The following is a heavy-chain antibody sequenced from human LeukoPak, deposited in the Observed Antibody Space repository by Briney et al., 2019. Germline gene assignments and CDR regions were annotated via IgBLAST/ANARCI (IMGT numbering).Heavy chain of an antibody. CDR2: INPSGGST. Sequence: ASVKVSCKASGYTFTSYYMHWVRQAPGQGLEWMGIINPSGGSTSYAQKFQGRVTMTRDTSTSTVYMELSSLRSEDTAVYYCARDRKHGLKGTGFDYWGQGTLVTVSS. D-gene: IGHD1-1*01. J-gene: IGHJ4*02. CDR3: ARDRKHGLKGTGFDY. CDR1: GYTFTSYY. V-gene: IGHV1-46*01.